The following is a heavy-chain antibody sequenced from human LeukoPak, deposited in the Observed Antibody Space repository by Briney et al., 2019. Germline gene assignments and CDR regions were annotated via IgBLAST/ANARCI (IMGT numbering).Heavy chain of an antibody. CDR1: GFTFNKYW. J-gene: IGHJ4*02. D-gene: IGHD3-3*01. Sequence: GGSLRLSCAASGFTFNKYWMHWVGQAPGKGLVWVSCVTSDGSGTTYADSVKGRFTVSRDNAKNTVYLQMNSLRAEDTAVYYCTRDFFGIDYWGQGTLVTVSS. CDR2: VTSDGSGT. CDR3: TRDFFGIDY. V-gene: IGHV3-74*01.